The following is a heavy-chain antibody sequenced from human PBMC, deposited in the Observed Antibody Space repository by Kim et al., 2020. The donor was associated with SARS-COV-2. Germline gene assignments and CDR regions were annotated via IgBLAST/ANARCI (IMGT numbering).Heavy chain of an antibody. D-gene: IGHD5-18*01. J-gene: IGHJ3*02. CDR2: ISRSSDFI. V-gene: IGHV3-21*01. CDR3: ARDEDTSTKYAFDI. CDR1: GFTFSTYS. Sequence: GGSLRLSCAASGFTFSTYSMNWVRQAPGKGLEWVSSISRSSDFIYYTDSVKGRFTISRDNANKSLYLQISSLRAEDTAVYYCARDEDTSTKYAFDIWGQG.